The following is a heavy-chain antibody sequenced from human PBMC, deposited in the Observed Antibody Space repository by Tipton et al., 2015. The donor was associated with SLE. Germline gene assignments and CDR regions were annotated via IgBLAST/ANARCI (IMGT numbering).Heavy chain of an antibody. CDR2: IYYSGST. Sequence: LRLSCTVSGGSVSSGSYYWSWIRQPPGKGLEWIGYIYYSGSTNYNPSLKSRVTISVDTSKNQFSLKLSSVTAADTAVYYCARDGESVGGVIPYYWGQGTLVTVSS. V-gene: IGHV4-61*01. CDR1: GGSVSSGSYY. J-gene: IGHJ4*02. D-gene: IGHD3-16*02. CDR3: ARDGESVGGVIPYY.